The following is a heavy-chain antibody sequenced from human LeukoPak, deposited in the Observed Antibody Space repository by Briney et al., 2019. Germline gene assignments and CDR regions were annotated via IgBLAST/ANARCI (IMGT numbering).Heavy chain of an antibody. CDR1: GGSFSGYY. J-gene: IGHJ4*02. CDR2: INHSGST. D-gene: IGHD2-2*02. V-gene: IGHV4-34*01. Sequence: PSETLSLTCAVYGGSFSGYYWSWIRQPPGKGLAWIGEINHSGSTNYNPSLKSRVTISVDTSKNQFSLKLSSVTAADTAVYYCARRRPKRYCSSTSCYTPIDYWGQGTLVTVSS. CDR3: ARRRPKRYCSSTSCYTPIDY.